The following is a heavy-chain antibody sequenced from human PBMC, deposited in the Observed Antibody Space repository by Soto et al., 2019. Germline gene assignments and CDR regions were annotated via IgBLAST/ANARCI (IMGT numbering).Heavy chain of an antibody. J-gene: IGHJ4*02. V-gene: IGHV3-53*02. Sequence: EVQLVETGGGLIQPGGSLRLSCAASGFTVSSNYMSWVRQAPGKGLEWVSSISGNGYDTYDADSVKGRFTISRDYSKNTLFLQMNSLRVEDTAIYYCASTPWNYGENRYFDYWGQGTLVTVSS. D-gene: IGHD1-7*01. CDR3: ASTPWNYGENRYFDY. CDR2: SGNGYDT. CDR1: GFTVSSNY.